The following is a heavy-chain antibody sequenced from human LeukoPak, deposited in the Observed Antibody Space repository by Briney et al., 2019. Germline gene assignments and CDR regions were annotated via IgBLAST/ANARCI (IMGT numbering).Heavy chain of an antibody. CDR3: AREGTVRWFDP. Sequence: PSETLSLTCSVSGYSSTSGYYWGWIRQAPGKRLEWIGSIYHSGITFYNPSLKSRVTISVDTSKNHFSLNLNSVTAADTVVYYCAREGTVRWFDPWGQGTLVTVSS. J-gene: IGHJ5*02. CDR1: GYSSTSGYY. V-gene: IGHV4-38-2*02. D-gene: IGHD1-14*01. CDR2: IYHSGIT.